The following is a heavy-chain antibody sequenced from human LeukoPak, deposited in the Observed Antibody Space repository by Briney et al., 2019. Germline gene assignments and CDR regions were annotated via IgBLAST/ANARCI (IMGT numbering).Heavy chain of an antibody. D-gene: IGHD3-10*01. V-gene: IGHV3-23*01. CDR3: APVPLYYYGSGSS. Sequence: GGSLRLSCAASGFTFSSYAMSWVRQAPGKGLEWVSGISGSGGSTNYADSVKGRFTISRDNSKNTLYLQMNSLRAEDTAVYYCAPVPLYYYGSGSSWGQETLVTVSS. CDR2: ISGSGGST. CDR1: GFTFSSYA. J-gene: IGHJ4*02.